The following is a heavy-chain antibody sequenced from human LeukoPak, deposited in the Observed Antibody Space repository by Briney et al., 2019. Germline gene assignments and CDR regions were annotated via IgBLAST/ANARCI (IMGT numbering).Heavy chain of an antibody. CDR3: AKLCGMGDHIRYDDAFDI. D-gene: IGHD3-16*01. CDR2: ISWNSGSI. Sequence: PGRSLRLSCAASGFTFDDYAMHWVRQAPGKGLEWVSGISWNSGSIGYADSVKGRFTISRDNAKNSLYLQMNSLRAEDTALYYCAKLCGMGDHIRYDDAFDIWGQGTMVTVSS. CDR1: GFTFDDYA. J-gene: IGHJ3*02. V-gene: IGHV3-9*01.